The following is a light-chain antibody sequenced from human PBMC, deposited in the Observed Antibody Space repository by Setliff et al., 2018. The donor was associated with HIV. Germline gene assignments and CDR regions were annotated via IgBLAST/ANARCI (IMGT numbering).Light chain of an antibody. Sequence: VLTQPPSVSGTPGQRVTISCTGSSSNFGAGYDVHWYQQLPGTAPKLLISGNNNRPSGVPDRFSGSKSGTSASLAINGLQAEDEADYYCQSYDSSLSAYVFGTGTKGTVL. CDR1: SSNFGAGYD. J-gene: IGLJ1*01. CDR2: GNN. CDR3: QSYDSSLSAYV. V-gene: IGLV1-40*01.